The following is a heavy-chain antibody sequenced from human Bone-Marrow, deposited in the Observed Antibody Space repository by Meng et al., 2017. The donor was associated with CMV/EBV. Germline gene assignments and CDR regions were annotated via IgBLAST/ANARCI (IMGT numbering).Heavy chain of an antibody. Sequence: ASVKVSCKTSGYTFTGYFIYWVRQAPGQGLEWMGGINPNTGAANYAPKFQGRVTMTRDTSISTAFMDLSRLTADDTAVYYCARGRDYWGHGTRVTVSS. CDR1: GYTFTGYF. V-gene: IGHV1-2*02. J-gene: IGHJ4*01. CDR3: ARGRDY. CDR2: INPNTGAA.